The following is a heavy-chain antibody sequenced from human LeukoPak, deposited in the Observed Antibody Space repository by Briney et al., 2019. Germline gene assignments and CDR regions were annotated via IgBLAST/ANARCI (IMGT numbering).Heavy chain of an antibody. CDR1: GFTFSSYW. Sequence: GGSLKLSCAASGFTFSSYWMSWVRQAPGKGLEWVANIKKDGSEKYYVDSVKGRFTISRDNAKTSLYLQMNSLRAEDTAVYYCARDLSGVTGYTYGRGIDYWGQGTLVTVSS. J-gene: IGHJ4*02. CDR3: ARDLSGVTGYTYGRGIDY. D-gene: IGHD5-18*01. V-gene: IGHV3-7*01. CDR2: IKKDGSEK.